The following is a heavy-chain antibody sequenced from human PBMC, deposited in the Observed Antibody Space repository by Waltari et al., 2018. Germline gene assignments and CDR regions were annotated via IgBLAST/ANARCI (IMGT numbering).Heavy chain of an antibody. J-gene: IGHJ3*01. CDR2: ISYTGAT. V-gene: IGHV4-39*01. CDR3: ATYVGASIGTAAFDV. Sequence: AWLRQPPGKGLEWTATISYTGATYNNPSLKSRVTISGDTSKNQFSLKLNSVTAADTAVYYCATYVGASIGTAAFDVWGQGTMVTVSS. D-gene: IGHD3-16*01.